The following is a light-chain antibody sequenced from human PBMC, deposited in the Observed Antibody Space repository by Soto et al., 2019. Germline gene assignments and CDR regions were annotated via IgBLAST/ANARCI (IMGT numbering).Light chain of an antibody. J-gene: IGLJ2*01. CDR2: GNS. Sequence: QSVLTQPPSVSGAPGQRVTISCTGSSSNIGAGYDVHWYQQLPGTAPKLLIYGNSNRPSGVPDRFSGSKSGTSASLAITGLQAADEAYYYCQSYDSSLSGSVVFGRGTKLTVL. V-gene: IGLV1-40*01. CDR1: SSNIGAGYD. CDR3: QSYDSSLSGSVV.